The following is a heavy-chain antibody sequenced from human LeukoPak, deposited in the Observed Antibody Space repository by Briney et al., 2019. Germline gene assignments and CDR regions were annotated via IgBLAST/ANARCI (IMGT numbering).Heavy chain of an antibody. J-gene: IGHJ5*02. CDR1: GFTFSTYW. V-gene: IGHV3-48*04. Sequence: GGSLRLSCAASGFTFSTYWMSWVRQAPGKGLEWVSYISSSGSTIYYADSVKGRFTISRDNAKNSLYLQMNSLTAEDTAMYYCVRDGYYGSGSPGWFGPWGPGTLVIVSA. D-gene: IGHD3-10*01. CDR3: VRDGYYGSGSPGWFGP. CDR2: ISSSGSTI.